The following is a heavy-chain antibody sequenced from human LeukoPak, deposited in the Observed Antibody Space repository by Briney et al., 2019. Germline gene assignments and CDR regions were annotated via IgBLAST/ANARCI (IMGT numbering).Heavy chain of an antibody. CDR2: IYYTGST. CDR1: GGSISSGGYY. CDR3: ARSGVGATLFDF. Sequence: SETLSLTCTVSGGSISSGGYYWSWIRQPPGKGLEWIGYIYYTGSTNYNPSLKRRVTLSVDTAKNQFSLKMNSVTAADTAVYYCARSGVGATLFDFWGQGTLVTVSS. D-gene: IGHD1-26*01. J-gene: IGHJ4*02. V-gene: IGHV4-61*08.